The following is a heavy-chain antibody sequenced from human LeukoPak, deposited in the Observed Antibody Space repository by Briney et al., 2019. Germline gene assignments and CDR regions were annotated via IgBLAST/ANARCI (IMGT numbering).Heavy chain of an antibody. Sequence: PSETLSLTCAVYGGSFSGYYWSWIRQPPGKGLEWIGEINHSGSTNYNPSLKSRVTISVDTSKNQFSLKLSSVTAADTAVYYCARDRLRYYYDSSGYYFDYWGQGTLVTVSS. V-gene: IGHV4-34*01. D-gene: IGHD3-22*01. CDR1: GGSFSGYY. CDR3: ARDRLRYYYDSSGYYFDY. J-gene: IGHJ4*02. CDR2: INHSGST.